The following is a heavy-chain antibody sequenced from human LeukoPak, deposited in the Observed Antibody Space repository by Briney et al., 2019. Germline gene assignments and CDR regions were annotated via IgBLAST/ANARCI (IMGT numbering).Heavy chain of an antibody. Sequence: SETLSLTCTVSGGSISSYYWSWIRQPPGKGLEWIGYIYYSGSTNYSPSLRSRVTISVDTSKNQFSLKLSSVTAADTAVYYCARGGSYLSAFDIWGQGTMVTVSS. J-gene: IGHJ3*02. V-gene: IGHV4-59*12. CDR1: GGSISSYY. D-gene: IGHD1-26*01. CDR3: ARGGSYLSAFDI. CDR2: IYYSGST.